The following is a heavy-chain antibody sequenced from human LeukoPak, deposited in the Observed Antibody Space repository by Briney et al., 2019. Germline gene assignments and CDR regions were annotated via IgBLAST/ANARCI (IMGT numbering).Heavy chain of an antibody. V-gene: IGHV4-59*01. D-gene: IGHD5-18*01. J-gene: IGHJ3*02. CDR1: GGSISSYY. CDR3: ATERGYSYGEGAFDI. CDR2: IYYSGST. Sequence: SETLSLTCTVSGGSISSYYWSWLRQPPGKGLEWIGYIYYSGSTNYNPSLQSRVTISADTSKNQFSLKLSSVTAADTAVYYCATERGYSYGEGAFDIWGQGTMVTVSS.